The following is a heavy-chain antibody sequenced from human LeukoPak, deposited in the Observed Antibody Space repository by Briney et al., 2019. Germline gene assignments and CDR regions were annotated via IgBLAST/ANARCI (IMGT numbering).Heavy chain of an antibody. CDR1: GGSISSGGYY. J-gene: IGHJ4*02. D-gene: IGHD3-3*01. Sequence: SETLSLTCTVSGGSISSGGYYWSWIRQHPGKGLEWIGEINHSGSTNYNPSLKSRVTISVDTSKNQFSLKMSSVTAADTAVYYCTRVHGVLTDYWGQGTLVTASS. V-gene: IGHV4-31*03. CDR2: INHSGST. CDR3: TRVHGVLTDY.